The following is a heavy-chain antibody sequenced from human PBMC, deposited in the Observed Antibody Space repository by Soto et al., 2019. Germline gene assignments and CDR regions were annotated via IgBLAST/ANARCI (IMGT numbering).Heavy chain of an antibody. CDR3: AREGITMVRGVDYYYGMDV. D-gene: IGHD3-10*01. Sequence: SETLSLTCTVSGDSISSGGYYWSWIRQHPGKGLEWIGYIYYSGSTYYNPSLKSRVTISVDTSKNQFSLKLSSVTAADTAVYFCAREGITMVRGVDYYYGMDVWGQGTTVT. CDR1: GDSISSGGYY. V-gene: IGHV4-31*03. J-gene: IGHJ6*02. CDR2: IYYSGST.